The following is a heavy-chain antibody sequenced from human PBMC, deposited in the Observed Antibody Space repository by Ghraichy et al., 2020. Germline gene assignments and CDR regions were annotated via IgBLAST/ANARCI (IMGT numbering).Heavy chain of an antibody. V-gene: IGHV4-4*07. Sequence: SETLSLTCTVSGGSVRDYFWSWIRQPAGKGLEWIGRIYGSGRTNYNPSLRSRVSVSVDTSKSQFSLELTSVTAADTAVYFCARGPNNSETYGDAFDVWGQGTMVIVSS. CDR2: IYGSGRT. CDR1: GGSVRDYF. CDR3: ARGPNNSETYGDAFDV. J-gene: IGHJ3*01. D-gene: IGHD2/OR15-2a*01.